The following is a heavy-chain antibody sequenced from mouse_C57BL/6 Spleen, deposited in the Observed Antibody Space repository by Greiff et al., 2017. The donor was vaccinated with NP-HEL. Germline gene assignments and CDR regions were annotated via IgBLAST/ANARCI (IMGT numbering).Heavy chain of an antibody. J-gene: IGHJ3*01. CDR2: IDPSDSYT. D-gene: IGHD1-1*01. CDR1: GYTFTSYW. CDR3: ARHGSSPWFAY. Sequence: VQLQQSGAELVMPGASVKLSCKASGYTFTSYWMHWVKQRPGQGLEWIGEIDPSDSYTNYNQKFKGKSTLTVDKSSSTAYMQLSSLTSEDSAVYYCARHGSSPWFAYWGQGTLVTVSA. V-gene: IGHV1-69*01.